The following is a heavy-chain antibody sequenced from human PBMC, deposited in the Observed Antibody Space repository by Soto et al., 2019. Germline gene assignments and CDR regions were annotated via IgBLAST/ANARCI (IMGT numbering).Heavy chain of an antibody. CDR1: GFTFGSYA. J-gene: IGHJ4*02. CDR2: ISGSGGST. D-gene: IGHD6-19*01. V-gene: IGHV3-23*01. Sequence: GGSLRLSCAASGFTFGSYAMSWVRKAPGKGLEWVSAISGSGGSTYYADSVKGRFTISRDNSKNTLYLQMNSLRAEDTAVYYCAKDIGPQYEGLAPFDYWGQGTLVTVSS. CDR3: AKDIGPQYEGLAPFDY.